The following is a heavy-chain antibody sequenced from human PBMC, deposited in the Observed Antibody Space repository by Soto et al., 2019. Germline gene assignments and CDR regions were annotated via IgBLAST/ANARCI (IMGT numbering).Heavy chain of an antibody. CDR2: IRAFSGRK. CDR1: GFNFFNYG. J-gene: IGHJ4*02. CDR3: ARTSATANFEV. Sequence: QVQLVQSGAEVKKPGASVKVSCKTSGFNFFNYGYTWVRQAPGQGLEWVGCIRAFSGRKDYAPKFQGRVTLTADTSTSTAYMELGSLTSDDTAVYYCARTSATANFEVWGQGTLVTVSS. V-gene: IGHV1-18*01. D-gene: IGHD2-15*01.